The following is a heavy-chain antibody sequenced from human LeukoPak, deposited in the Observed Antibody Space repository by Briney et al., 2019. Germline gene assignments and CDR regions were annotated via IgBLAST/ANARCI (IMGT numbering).Heavy chain of an antibody. J-gene: IGHJ3*02. CDR3: ARESGNYDSSGYLLYAFDI. V-gene: IGHV4-59*01. CDR1: GGSISSYY. CDR2: IYYSGST. Sequence: PSKTLSLTCTVSGGSISSYYWSWIRQPPGKGLEWIGYIYYSGSTNYNPSLKSRVTISVDTSKNQFSLKLSSVTAADTAVYYCARESGNYDSSGYLLYAFDIWGQGTMVTVSS. D-gene: IGHD3-22*01.